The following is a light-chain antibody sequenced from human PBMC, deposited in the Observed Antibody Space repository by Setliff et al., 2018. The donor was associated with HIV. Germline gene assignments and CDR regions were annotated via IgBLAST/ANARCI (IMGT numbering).Light chain of an antibody. CDR3: SSYATTGTV. V-gene: IGLV2-14*01. CDR1: NSDVGGYNS. CDR2: EVT. Sequence: QSALTQPASVSGSPGQSITISCTGTNSDVGGYNSVSWYQRHPGKAPKLMIYEVTNRPSGVSNRFSGSKSGNTASLTVSGLQAEDEADYYCSSYATTGTVFGPGTKVTV. J-gene: IGLJ1*01.